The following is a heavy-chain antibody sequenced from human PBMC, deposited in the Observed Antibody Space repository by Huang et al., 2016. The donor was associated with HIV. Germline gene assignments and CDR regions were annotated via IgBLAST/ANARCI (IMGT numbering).Heavy chain of an antibody. CDR1: GYRFRSNW. CDR3: ARLIGSPSFYYGLDV. D-gene: IGHD3-10*01. V-gene: IGHV5-51*01. CDR2: IYPGDSDT. Sequence: EVQLVQSGAEVKKPRESLKISCKGSGYRFRSNWIGWVRQMPGKGLEWMGIIYPGDSDTRYSPSFQGQVTISADKSINTAHLQGSSLKASDTAMYYCARLIGSPSFYYGLDVWGQGTTVTVSS. J-gene: IGHJ6*02.